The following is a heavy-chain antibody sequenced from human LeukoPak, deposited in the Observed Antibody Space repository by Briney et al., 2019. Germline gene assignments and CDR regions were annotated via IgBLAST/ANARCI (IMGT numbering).Heavy chain of an antibody. CDR2: IYTTGST. CDR3: ARQSFHYGSGSYNFDY. Sequence: SETLSLTCTVSGDSISSYYWSWIRQPAGKGLEWIGQIYTTGSTKYNPSLQSRVTMSVDTSKNQFSLKLRSVTAADTAEYYCARQSFHYGSGSYNFDYWGQGSLVTVSS. J-gene: IGHJ4*02. D-gene: IGHD3-10*01. CDR1: GDSISSYY. V-gene: IGHV4-4*07.